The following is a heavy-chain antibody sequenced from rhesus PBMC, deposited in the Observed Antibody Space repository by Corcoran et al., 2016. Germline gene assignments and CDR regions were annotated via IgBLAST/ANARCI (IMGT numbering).Heavy chain of an antibody. CDR2: INEGGGRT. CDR1: GFTFSSYW. J-gene: IGHJ6*01. D-gene: IGHD2-15*01. CDR3: AKDGGYCSSTYCSSGGYYGLDS. V-gene: IGHV3S42*01. Sequence: EVQLVESGGGLAKPGGSLRLSCAASGFTFSSYWMNCVRQTPGKGLAWISAINEGGGRTYLAGCGKVRFNISRDNSKNTPSLQMDSLNAEDTAVYYCAKDGGYCSSTYCSSGGYYGLDSWGQGVVVTVSS.